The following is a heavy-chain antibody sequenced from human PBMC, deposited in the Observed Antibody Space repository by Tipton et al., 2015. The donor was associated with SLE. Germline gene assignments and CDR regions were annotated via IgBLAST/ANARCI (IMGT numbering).Heavy chain of an antibody. Sequence: SLRLSCAASGFTFSDHYMSWIRQAPGKGLEWVSYISSSGSSIYYADSVKGRFTISRDNAKNSLYLQMSSLRAEDTATYYCARAGRVTAHYFDYWGHGALVTVSS. CDR2: ISSSGSSI. D-gene: IGHD4-23*01. V-gene: IGHV3-11*01. CDR3: ARAGRVTAHYFDY. CDR1: GFTFSDHY. J-gene: IGHJ4*01.